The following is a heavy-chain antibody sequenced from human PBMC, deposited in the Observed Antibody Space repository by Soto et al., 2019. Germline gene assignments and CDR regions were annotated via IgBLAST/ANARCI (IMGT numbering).Heavy chain of an antibody. D-gene: IGHD3-22*01. CDR2: MNPNSGNT. Sequence: QVQLVQSGAEVKKPGASVKVSCKASGYTFTSYDINWVRQATGQGLEWMGWMNPNSGNTGYAQKFQGRVTMTRNTSISTAYMELSSLRSEDTAVYYCARGRGTMIVVVMIVGNQYYFDYWGQGTLVTVSS. V-gene: IGHV1-8*01. CDR3: ARGRGTMIVVVMIVGNQYYFDY. J-gene: IGHJ4*02. CDR1: GYTFTSYD.